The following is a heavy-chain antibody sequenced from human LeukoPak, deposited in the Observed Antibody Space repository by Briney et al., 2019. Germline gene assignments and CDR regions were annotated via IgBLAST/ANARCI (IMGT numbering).Heavy chain of an antibody. J-gene: IGHJ4*02. CDR1: GFTFSNHW. Sequence: GGSLRLSCAASGFTFSNHWMHWVRQTPGKGLVWVSCISSDGSSTTYADSVKGRFTISRDNAKNTLYLQMNNLRAEDTAMYYCARDQRVTGRPDIDYWGQGTLVIVSS. CDR2: ISSDGSST. V-gene: IGHV3-74*03. CDR3: ARDQRVTGRPDIDY. D-gene: IGHD6-6*01.